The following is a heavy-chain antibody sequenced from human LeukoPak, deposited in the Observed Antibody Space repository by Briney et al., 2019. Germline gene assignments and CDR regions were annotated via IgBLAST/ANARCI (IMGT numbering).Heavy chain of an antibody. CDR1: GLTVSSNY. CDR3: ARAGGSYGN. CDR2: IYSGSDT. V-gene: IGHV3-53*01. J-gene: IGHJ4*02. Sequence: PGGSLRLSCAASGLTVSSNYMSWVRQAPGKGLEWVSVIYSGSDTYYADSVKGRFTISRDNSKNTLYLQRNSLRPEDTAVYYCARAGGSYGNWGQGTLVTVSS. D-gene: IGHD1-26*01.